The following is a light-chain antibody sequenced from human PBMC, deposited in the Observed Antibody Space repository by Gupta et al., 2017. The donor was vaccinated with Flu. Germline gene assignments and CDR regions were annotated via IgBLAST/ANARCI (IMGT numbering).Light chain of an antibody. J-gene: IGKJ2*01. V-gene: IGKV1-5*01. CDR3: QQYNTYLHT. CDR1: HTVNRW. CDR2: AAS. Sequence: DRFTITCRASHTVNRWLACYQQKPGKAPNLLIYAASKLESGVPSRFSGSGGGTDFTLTISDLQPYDFATYYCQQYNTYLHTFGQGTKLQIK.